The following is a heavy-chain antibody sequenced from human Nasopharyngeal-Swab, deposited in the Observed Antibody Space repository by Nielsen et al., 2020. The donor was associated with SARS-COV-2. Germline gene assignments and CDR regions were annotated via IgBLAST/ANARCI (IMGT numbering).Heavy chain of an antibody. V-gene: IGHV3-38-3*01. D-gene: IGHD3-22*01. CDR2: ISGGST. CDR3: AREPGYDSSGYALGY. J-gene: IGHJ4*02. CDR1: GFTVSSNE. Sequence: GESLKISCAASGFTVSSNEMSWVRQAPGKGLEWVSSISGGSTYYADSRKGRFTISRDNSKNTLHLQMNSLRAEDTAVYYCAREPGYDSSGYALGYWGQGTLVTVSS.